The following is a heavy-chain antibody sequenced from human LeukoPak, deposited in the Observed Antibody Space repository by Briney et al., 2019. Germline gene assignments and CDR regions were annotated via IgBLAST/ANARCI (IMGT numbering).Heavy chain of an antibody. Sequence: GGSLRLSCAASGFTFNTFGMSWVRQAPGKGLEWVSSISAGSDSTDYADSVKGRFTISRDNSKNTLYPQMNSLRAEDTALYYCANDYSPDYWGQGTLVTVSS. CDR1: GFTFNTFG. D-gene: IGHD2-15*01. CDR3: ANDYSPDY. J-gene: IGHJ4*02. V-gene: IGHV3-23*01. CDR2: ISAGSDST.